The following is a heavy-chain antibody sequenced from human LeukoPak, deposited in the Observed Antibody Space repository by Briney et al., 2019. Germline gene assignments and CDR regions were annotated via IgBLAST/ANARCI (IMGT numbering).Heavy chain of an antibody. CDR1: GFTFSDYY. CDR3: ALGTIKKDYYFGMDV. CDR2: ISNRGDTV. Sequence: GGSLSLFCAASGFTFSDYYMTWLRQAPGKGMGWLSYISNRGDTVFYADCVKGRFTVSSDNVKRSLYLQIESLKDDDTAVYHCALGTIKKDYYFGMDVWGQGTTVTVSS. V-gene: IGHV3-11*01. D-gene: IGHD2-8*01. J-gene: IGHJ6*02.